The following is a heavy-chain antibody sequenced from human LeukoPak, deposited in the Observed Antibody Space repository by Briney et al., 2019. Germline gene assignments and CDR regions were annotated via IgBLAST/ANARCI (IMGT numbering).Heavy chain of an antibody. CDR2: IYYHENT. J-gene: IGHJ4*02. Sequence: SETLSLTCTVSGGSISSYYWSWIRQPPGKGLEWIGSIYYHENTYYNSSLKSRVTISVDTSKNQFSLKLNSVTAADTAVYFCARRAYSAAYWKHFDYWGQGILVTVSS. V-gene: IGHV4-59*08. CDR1: GGSISSYY. CDR3: ARRAYSAAYWKHFDY. D-gene: IGHD1-1*01.